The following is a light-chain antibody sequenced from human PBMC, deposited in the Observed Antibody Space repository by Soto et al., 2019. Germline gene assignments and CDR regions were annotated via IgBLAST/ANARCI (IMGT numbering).Light chain of an antibody. J-gene: IGKJ1*01. CDR1: QSLLHSNGYNH. V-gene: IGKV2-28*01. Sequence: DIVVTQSPLSLTVTPGEAASISCRTSQSLLHSNGYNHLDWYLQRPGQSPQVLIYFASYRASGVPDRFSGSGSGTDYTLKISRVEAEDVGTYYCMQALNTPRTFGQGTTVEIK. CDR3: MQALNTPRT. CDR2: FAS.